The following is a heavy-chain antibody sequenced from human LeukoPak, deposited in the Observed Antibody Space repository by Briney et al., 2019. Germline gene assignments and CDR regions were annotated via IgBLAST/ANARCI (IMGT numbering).Heavy chain of an antibody. CDR3: ARDKYDILTGYHNWFDP. CDR2: ISAYNGNT. Sequence: GASVKVSCKASGYTFTSYGISWVRQAPGQGLEWMGWISAYNGNTNYAQKLQGRVTMTTDTSTSTAYMELRSLRSDDTAVYYCARDKYDILTGYHNWFDPWGQGTLVTVSS. J-gene: IGHJ5*02. V-gene: IGHV1-18*01. D-gene: IGHD3-9*01. CDR1: GYTFTSYG.